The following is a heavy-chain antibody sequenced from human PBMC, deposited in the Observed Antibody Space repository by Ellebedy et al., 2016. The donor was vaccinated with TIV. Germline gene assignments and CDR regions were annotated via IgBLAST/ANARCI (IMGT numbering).Heavy chain of an antibody. CDR3: ARVAITAAVGGGFFDL. CDR2: VYYSGTT. CDR1: GGSLTNPF. J-gene: IGHJ2*01. V-gene: IGHV4-59*11. Sequence: MPSETLSLTCTVSGGSLTNPFWSWIRQPPGKGLEWIASVYYSGTTNYNPSLKSRVTISVDTSKNQISLTLMSSVSAADTDVYYCARVAITAAVGGGFFDLWGRGTLVTVSS. D-gene: IGHD6-13*01.